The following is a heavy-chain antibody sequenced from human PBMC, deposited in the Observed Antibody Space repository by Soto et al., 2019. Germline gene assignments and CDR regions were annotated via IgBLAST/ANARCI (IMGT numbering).Heavy chain of an antibody. V-gene: IGHV4-30-2*01. CDR2: IFPSGIT. J-gene: IGHJ4*02. CDR1: GGSLSGATYS. Sequence: SETLSLTCGVSGGSLSGATYSWNWIRQPPGKGLEWIGYIFPSGITYYNPSLKSRVTISIDVSKNQFSLSLRSFTAADTAVYYCARSREFDYWSQGTLVPVSS. CDR3: ARSREFDY.